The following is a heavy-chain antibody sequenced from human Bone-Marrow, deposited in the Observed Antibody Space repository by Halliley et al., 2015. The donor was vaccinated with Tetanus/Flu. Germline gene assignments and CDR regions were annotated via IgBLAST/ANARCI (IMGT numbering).Heavy chain of an antibody. CDR2: GENT. Sequence: GENTQSAGSVRGRFTISRDNSRNTLYLQMVSLTAEDTAVYYCAKVSHQFDYDRSGSYYGLDYWGQGTLVTVTS. D-gene: IGHD3-22*01. V-gene: IGHV3-23*01. J-gene: IGHJ4*02. CDR3: AKVSHQFDYDRSGSYYGLDY.